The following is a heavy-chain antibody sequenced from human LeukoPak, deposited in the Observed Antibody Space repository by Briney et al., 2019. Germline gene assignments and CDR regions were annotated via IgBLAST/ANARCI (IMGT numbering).Heavy chain of an antibody. CDR2: IYYSGTT. D-gene: IGHD2-15*01. J-gene: IGHJ1*01. Sequence: SETLCLTCTVSGGSISSYYWSWIRQPPGKGLEWIGYIYYSGTTNYNPSLKSRDTISVDTSKNQFSLKLSSVTAADTAVYYCAREDYCSGGSCYAGYFQHWGQGTLVTVSS. CDR3: AREDYCSGGSCYAGYFQH. V-gene: IGHV4-59*01. CDR1: GGSISSYY.